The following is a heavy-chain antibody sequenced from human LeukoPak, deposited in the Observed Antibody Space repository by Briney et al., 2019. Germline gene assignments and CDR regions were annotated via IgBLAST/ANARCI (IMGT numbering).Heavy chain of an antibody. Sequence: LSLTXXXYGGSXXGYYWSWIRQPPGKGLEWIGEINHSGSTNYNPSLKSRVTISVDTSKNQFSLKLSSVTAADTAVYYCARVASSGPFDYWGQGTLVTVSS. CDR2: INHSGST. D-gene: IGHD3-22*01. CDR1: GGSXXGYY. J-gene: IGHJ4*02. CDR3: ARVASSGPFDY. V-gene: IGHV4-34*01.